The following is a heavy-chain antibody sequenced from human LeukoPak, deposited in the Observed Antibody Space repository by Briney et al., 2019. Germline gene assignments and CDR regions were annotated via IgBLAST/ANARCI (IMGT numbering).Heavy chain of an antibody. CDR1: GGSFSGYY. CDR3: ARGQKLDRPNNNWFDP. V-gene: IGHV4-34*01. Sequence: SETLSLTCAVYGGSFSGYYWSWIRQPPGKGLEWIGEINHSGSTNYNPSLKSRVTISVDTSKNQFSLKLSSVTAADTAVYYCARGQKLDRPNNNWFDPRGQGTLVTVSS. CDR2: INHSGST. D-gene: IGHD3-22*01. J-gene: IGHJ5*02.